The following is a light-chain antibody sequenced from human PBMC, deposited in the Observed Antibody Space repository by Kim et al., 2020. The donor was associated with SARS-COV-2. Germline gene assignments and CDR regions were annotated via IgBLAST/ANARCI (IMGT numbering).Light chain of an antibody. J-gene: IGKJ5*01. V-gene: IGKV3-15*01. Sequence: VSPGERATLSCRASQSVSSNLAWYQQKPGQAPRLLIYGASTRATGIPARFSGSGSGTEFTLTISSLQSEDFAVYYCQQYNNWPITFGQGTRLEIK. CDR2: GAS. CDR3: QQYNNWPIT. CDR1: QSVSSN.